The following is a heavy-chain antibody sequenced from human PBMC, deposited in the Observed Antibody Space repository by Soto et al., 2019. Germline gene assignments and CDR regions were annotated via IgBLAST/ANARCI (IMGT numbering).Heavy chain of an antibody. Sequence: QVQLVQSGAEVKKPGASVQVSCKPFGYSFTAYYIHWVRQAPGQGLECMGWGDARSGATKYAQRFQGRVIMTRETSVQPVYMTVRGLTSDDTVVYFCATAAYGAYAFWGQGNLVTVS. CDR2: GDARSGAT. V-gene: IGHV1-2*02. J-gene: IGHJ4*01. CDR3: ATAAYGAYAF. D-gene: IGHD4-17*01. CDR1: GYSFTAYY.